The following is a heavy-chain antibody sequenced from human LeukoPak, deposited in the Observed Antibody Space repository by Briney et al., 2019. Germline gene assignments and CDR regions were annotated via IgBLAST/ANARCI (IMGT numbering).Heavy chain of an antibody. CDR2: ISSSRSTI. CDR3: ARDLTGYYKIDF. D-gene: IGHD3-9*01. Sequence: GGSLRLSCAASGFTFSSHSMNWVRQGPGKGLERVSYISSSRSTIYYADSVKGRFTISRDSGRNSLYLQMNSLRDEDTAVYYCARDLTGYYKIDFWGQGTLVTVSS. J-gene: IGHJ4*02. V-gene: IGHV3-48*02. CDR1: GFTFSSHS.